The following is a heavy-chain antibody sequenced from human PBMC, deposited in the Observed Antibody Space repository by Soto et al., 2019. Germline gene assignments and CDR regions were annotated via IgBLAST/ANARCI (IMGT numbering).Heavy chain of an antibody. D-gene: IGHD3-22*01. V-gene: IGHV1-3*05. CDR2: INAGNGNT. J-gene: IGHJ4*02. CDR3: AKAGYDTSPFIDY. CDR1: GYIFSDHA. Sequence: QVQLVQSGAEERKPGASVKVSCKASGYIFSDHAFHWVRQAPGQRPEWVGWINAGNGNTKYLQKLKGRVTITRDTSASTAYMELSGLRSEDTAVYYCAKAGYDTSPFIDYWGQGTLVTVSS.